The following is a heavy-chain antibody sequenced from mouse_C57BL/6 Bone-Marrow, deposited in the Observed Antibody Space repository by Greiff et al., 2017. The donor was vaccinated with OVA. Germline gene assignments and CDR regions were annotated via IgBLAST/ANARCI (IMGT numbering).Heavy chain of an antibody. CDR2: IYWDDDK. V-gene: IGHV8-12*01. CDR1: GFSLSTSGMG. CDR3: ARKAIRDTVYYFDY. Sequence: QVTLKVSGPGILQSSQTLSLTCSFSGFSLSTSGMGVSWIRQPSGKCLEWLAHIYWDDDKRYNPSLKSRLTISKATSRNQVFLKNTSVDTADTATYYCARKAIRDTVYYFDYWGQGTTLTVSS. D-gene: IGHD2-4*01. J-gene: IGHJ2*01.